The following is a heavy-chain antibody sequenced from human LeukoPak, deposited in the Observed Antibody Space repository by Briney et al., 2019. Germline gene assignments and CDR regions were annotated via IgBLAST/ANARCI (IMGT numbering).Heavy chain of an antibody. CDR2: IWYDGSNK. D-gene: IGHD4-23*01. V-gene: IGHV3-33*01. Sequence: GGSLRLSCVASGFTFSSYGMHWVRQAPGKGLEWVAVIWYDGSNKYYADSVKGRFTISRDNSKNTLYLQMNSLRAEDTAVYYCATDGDNRDRYFDLWGRGTLVTVSS. CDR1: GFTFSSYG. CDR3: ATDGDNRDRYFDL. J-gene: IGHJ2*01.